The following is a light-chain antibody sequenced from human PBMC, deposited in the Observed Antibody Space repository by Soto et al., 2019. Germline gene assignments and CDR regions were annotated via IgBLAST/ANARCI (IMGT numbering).Light chain of an antibody. CDR1: QSISTY. CDR3: QQSFSIPLA. CDR2: AAS. V-gene: IGKV1-39*01. J-gene: IGKJ4*01. Sequence: DIQMTQSPSSLSASVGDRVTITCRPSQSISTYLNWYQQKPGKAPNLLIYAASSLQSGVPSRFSGSGSGTDFTLTISSLQPEDFANYYCQQSFSIPLAFGGGTKVEIK.